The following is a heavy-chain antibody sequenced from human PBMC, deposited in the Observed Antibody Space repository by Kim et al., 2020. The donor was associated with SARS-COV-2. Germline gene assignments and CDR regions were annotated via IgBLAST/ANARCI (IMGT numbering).Heavy chain of an antibody. V-gene: IGHV3-23*01. Sequence: GGSLRLSCVASTFTFSDYAMPWVRQAPGKGLEWVSAISGTSGRTYYADSVKGRFTISRDNSKNTLYFQMNSLRVAYTSVYYCGKDHFGCGGDVCCSGPPYYFVFWGRGSLVTVSS. J-gene: IGHJ4*02. D-gene: IGHD2-21*01. CDR1: TFTFSDYA. CDR2: ISGTSGRT. CDR3: GKDHFGCGGDVCCSGPPYYFVF.